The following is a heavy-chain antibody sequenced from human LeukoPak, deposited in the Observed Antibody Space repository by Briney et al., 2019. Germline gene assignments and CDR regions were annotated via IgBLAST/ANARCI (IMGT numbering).Heavy chain of an antibody. Sequence: GASVKVSCKASGYTFTSYAMHWVRQAPGQRLEWMGWINAGNGNTKYSQKFQGRVTITRDTSASAAYMELSSLRSEDTAVYYCARAYYYDRGFDPWGQGTLVTVSS. CDR1: GYTFTSYA. V-gene: IGHV1-3*01. D-gene: IGHD3-22*01. CDR3: ARAYYYDRGFDP. CDR2: INAGNGNT. J-gene: IGHJ5*02.